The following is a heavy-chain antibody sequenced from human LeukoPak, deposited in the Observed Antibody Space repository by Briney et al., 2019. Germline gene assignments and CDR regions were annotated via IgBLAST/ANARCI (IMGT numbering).Heavy chain of an antibody. CDR2: IHYTGST. J-gene: IGHJ5*02. CDR3: ARISYYDSIENWFDP. D-gene: IGHD3-22*01. V-gene: IGHV4-59*08. Sequence: SETLSLTCTVPGDSISSSYWSWIRQPPGKGLEWIGYIHYTGSTNNNPSLRSRVTISVDTSKNQFSLKLTSVTAADTAVYYCARISYYDSIENWFDPWGQGTLVTVSS. CDR1: GDSISSSY.